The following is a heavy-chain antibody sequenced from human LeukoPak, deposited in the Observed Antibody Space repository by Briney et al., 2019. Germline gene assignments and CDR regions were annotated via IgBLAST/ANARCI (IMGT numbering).Heavy chain of an antibody. CDR2: IRYDGSNK. V-gene: IGHV3-30*02. J-gene: IGHJ4*02. CDR3: AKDGASGWFGEGYFDY. Sequence: GGSLRLSCVASGFTFSSYGMRWVRQAPGKGLEWVAFIRYDGSNKYYADSVKGRFTISRDNSKNTLYLQMNSLRAEDTAVYYCAKDGASGWFGEGYFDYWGQGTLVTVSS. CDR1: GFTFSSYG. D-gene: IGHD3-10*01.